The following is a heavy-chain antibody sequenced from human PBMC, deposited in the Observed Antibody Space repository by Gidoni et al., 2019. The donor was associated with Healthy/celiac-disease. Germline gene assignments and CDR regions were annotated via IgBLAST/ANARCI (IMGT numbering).Heavy chain of an antibody. D-gene: IGHD6-13*01. Sequence: QVQLVESGGGVVQPGRSLRLSCAASGFTFSSYGMHWVRQAPGKGLEWVAVISYDGSNKYYADSVKGRFTISRDNSKNTLYLQMNSLRAEDTAVYYCAKDRSVRAAASLDYWGQGTLVTVSS. CDR3: AKDRSVRAAASLDY. CDR2: ISYDGSNK. CDR1: GFTFSSYG. V-gene: IGHV3-30*18. J-gene: IGHJ4*02.